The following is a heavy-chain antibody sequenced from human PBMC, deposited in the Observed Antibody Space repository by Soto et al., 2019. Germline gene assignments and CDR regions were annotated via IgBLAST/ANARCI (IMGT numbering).Heavy chain of an antibody. CDR3: ARTLGGYDFSVTGYDAFDI. D-gene: IGHD5-12*01. J-gene: IGHJ3*02. V-gene: IGHV1-18*01. Sequence: ASVKVSCKASGYTFTSYGISWERQAPGQGLEWMGGISPYYGNTNYAQKFQGRVTITTDESTSTAYMELSSLRSEDTAVYYCARTLGGYDFSVTGYDAFDIWGQGTMVTVSS. CDR1: GYTFTSYG. CDR2: ISPYYGNT.